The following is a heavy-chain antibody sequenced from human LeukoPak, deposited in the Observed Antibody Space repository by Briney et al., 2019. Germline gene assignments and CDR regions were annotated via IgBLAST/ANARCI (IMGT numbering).Heavy chain of an antibody. Sequence: SETLSLTCTVSGGSISSGSYYWSWIRQPAGKGLEWIGRIYTSGSTNYNPSLKSRVTISVDTSKNQFSLKLSSVTAADTAVYYCAREKVWFGEPLIPFDYWGQGTLVTVSS. V-gene: IGHV4-61*02. CDR2: IYTSGST. CDR1: GGSISSGSYY. CDR3: AREKVWFGEPLIPFDY. J-gene: IGHJ4*02. D-gene: IGHD3-10*01.